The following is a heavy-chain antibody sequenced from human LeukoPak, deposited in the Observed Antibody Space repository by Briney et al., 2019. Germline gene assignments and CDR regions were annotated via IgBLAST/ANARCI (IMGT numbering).Heavy chain of an antibody. CDR3: ARDIDFNEGRGYHLFDS. Sequence: ASVTVSCKASGYTFTDYYIHWVRQAPGHGLEWLGWTNVKTGATSSAQRFPGRFTMTRDTSIGTASMEFSSLTSDDTAVYYCARDIDFNEGRGYHLFDSWGQGTLVTVSS. CDR1: GYTFTDYY. D-gene: IGHD2-15*01. V-gene: IGHV1-2*02. CDR2: TNVKTGAT. J-gene: IGHJ4*02.